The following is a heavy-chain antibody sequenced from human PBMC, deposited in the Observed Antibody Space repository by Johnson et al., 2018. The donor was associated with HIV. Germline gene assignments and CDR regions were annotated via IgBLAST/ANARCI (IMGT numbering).Heavy chain of an antibody. CDR1: GFTFSSYA. CDR3: ARDGEDSTSSSGAFDI. D-gene: IGHD6-6*01. CDR2: ISYDGSNK. Sequence: QVQLVESGGGVVQPGRSLRLSCAASGFTFSSYAMHWVRQAPGKGLEWVAVISYDGSNKYYADSVTGRFTISSDNSKNTLYLQMNSLRAEDTAGYYCARDGEDSTSSSGAFDIWGQGTMVTVSS. J-gene: IGHJ3*02. V-gene: IGHV3-30-3*01.